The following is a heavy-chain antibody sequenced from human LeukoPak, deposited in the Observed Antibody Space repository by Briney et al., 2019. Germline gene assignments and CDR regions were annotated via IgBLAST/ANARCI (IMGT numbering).Heavy chain of an antibody. D-gene: IGHD1-26*01. J-gene: IGHJ4*02. V-gene: IGHV4-39*01. CDR3: ARHSPWEPFDY. Sequence: SETLSLTCTVSGDSISSSSYYWGWIRQPPGKRLEWIGSIYYSGNTYYNPSLKSRVTISVDTSKNQFSLKLSSVTAADTAVYYCARHSPWEPFDYWGQGTLVTVSS. CDR2: IYYSGNT. CDR1: GDSISSSSYY.